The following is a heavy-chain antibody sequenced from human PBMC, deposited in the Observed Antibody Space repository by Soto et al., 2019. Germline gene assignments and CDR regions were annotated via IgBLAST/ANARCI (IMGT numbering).Heavy chain of an antibody. Sequence: SETLSLTCAGYGGSFSGYYWSWIRQPPGKGLEWIGEINHSGSTNYNPSLKSRVTISVDTSKNQFSLKLSSVTAADTAVYYRATGRVVLWFGDLRYYYGMDVWGQGTTV. V-gene: IGHV4-34*01. CDR3: ATGRVVLWFGDLRYYYGMDV. CDR2: INHSGST. D-gene: IGHD3-10*01. J-gene: IGHJ6*02. CDR1: GGSFSGYY.